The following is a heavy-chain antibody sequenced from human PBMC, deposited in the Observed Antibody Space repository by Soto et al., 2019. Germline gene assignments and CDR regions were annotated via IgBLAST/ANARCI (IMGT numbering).Heavy chain of an antibody. CDR3: ARDYDSSGYYKNYYYYGMDV. V-gene: IGHV1-69*06. CDR1: GGTFSSYA. Sequence: SVKVSCKASGGTFSSYAISWVRQAPVQGLEWMGGIIPIFGTANYAQKFQGRVTITADKSTSTAYMELSSLRSEDTAVYYCARDYDSSGYYKNYYYYGMDVWGQGTTVTVSS. J-gene: IGHJ6*02. CDR2: IIPIFGTA. D-gene: IGHD3-22*01.